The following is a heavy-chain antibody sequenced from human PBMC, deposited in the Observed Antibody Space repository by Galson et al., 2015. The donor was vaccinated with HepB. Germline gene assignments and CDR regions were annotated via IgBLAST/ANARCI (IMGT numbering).Heavy chain of an antibody. J-gene: IGHJ4*02. CDR2: ISDYNGDT. D-gene: IGHD2-2*01. Sequence: SVKVSCKASGYTFAYGMTWVRQAPGQGLECVGWISDYNGDTKYAEKFQGRVTMTTDTSINTAYMELRSLTSDDTAVYYCARGRTTVWSFDFWGQGTLVTVSS. CDR1: GYTFAYG. CDR3: ARGRTTVWSFDF. V-gene: IGHV1-18*01.